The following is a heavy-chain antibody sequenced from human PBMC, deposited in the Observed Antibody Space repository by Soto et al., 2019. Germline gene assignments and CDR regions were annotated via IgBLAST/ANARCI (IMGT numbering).Heavy chain of an antibody. Sequence: EVQLVESGGGLVQPGGSLRLSCAASGFTFTSNSMNWVRQAPGKGLEWISYITSSSTTIYYADSVKGRFTISRDNSKNTLYLQMNSLRAEDTAVYYCAMTDLRYFDYWGQGTLVTVSS. J-gene: IGHJ4*02. CDR2: ITSSSTTI. CDR3: AMTDLRYFDY. V-gene: IGHV3-48*01. CDR1: GFTFTSNS. D-gene: IGHD3-16*01.